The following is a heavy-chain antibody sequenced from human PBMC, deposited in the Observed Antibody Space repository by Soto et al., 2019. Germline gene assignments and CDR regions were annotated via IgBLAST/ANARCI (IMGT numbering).Heavy chain of an antibody. CDR3: ARVRDWFDP. CDR1: GGSFSGYY. CDR2: IDQRGYT. J-gene: IGHJ5*02. Sequence: SETLSLTCAVYGGSFSGYYVNWVRQPTGKGLEWIGEIDQRGYTNYNPSLTSRVTISVDTSKNQFSLRLTSVTAADTAVYYCARVRDWFDPWGQGTLVTVSS. D-gene: IGHD3-3*01. V-gene: IGHV4-34*01.